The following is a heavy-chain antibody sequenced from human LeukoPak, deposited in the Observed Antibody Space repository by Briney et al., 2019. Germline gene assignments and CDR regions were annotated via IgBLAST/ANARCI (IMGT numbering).Heavy chain of an antibody. V-gene: IGHV4-59*01. D-gene: IGHD3-22*01. CDR2: TYYSGNT. CDR1: GVSRSSFY. CDR3: ATVFHDITGYPFDY. Sequence: PSETLSFTRSGAGVSRSSFYWSWLRQPPGKGLEWIGYTYYSGNTNCNPSLKSRVTISVDTSKSQFSLKVSSVTGADTAVYYCATVFHDITGYPFDYWGQGTLVTVSS. J-gene: IGHJ4*02.